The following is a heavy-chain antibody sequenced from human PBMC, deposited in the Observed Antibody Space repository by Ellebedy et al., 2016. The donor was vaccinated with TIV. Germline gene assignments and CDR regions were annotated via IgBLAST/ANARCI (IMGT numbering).Heavy chain of an antibody. CDR2: INVGNGNT. CDR3: ARGWVQLWFQGLFDY. CDR1: GYTFTNYV. D-gene: IGHD5-18*01. J-gene: IGHJ4*02. Sequence: AASVKVSCKASGYTFTNYVIHWVRQAPGQRLEWMGWINVGNGNTEYSQRFQGRLTITRDTSASTVSMDLSSLRSEYTAVYYCARGWVQLWFQGLFDYWGQGTLVTVSS. V-gene: IGHV1-3*01.